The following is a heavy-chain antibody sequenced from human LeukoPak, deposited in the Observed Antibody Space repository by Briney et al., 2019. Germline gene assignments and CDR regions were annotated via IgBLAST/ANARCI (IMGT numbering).Heavy chain of an antibody. CDR1: GGSISNYY. J-gene: IGHJ5*02. CDR3: ARDSGDWFDP. V-gene: IGHV4-4*07. CDR2: ICASGNT. Sequence: KSSETLSLTCTVSGGSISNYYWSWIRQPAGKGLEWIGRICASGNTNYNPSLKSRVTMSVDTSTNLFALKLSSVTAADTAVYYCARDSGDWFDPWGQGTLVTVSS.